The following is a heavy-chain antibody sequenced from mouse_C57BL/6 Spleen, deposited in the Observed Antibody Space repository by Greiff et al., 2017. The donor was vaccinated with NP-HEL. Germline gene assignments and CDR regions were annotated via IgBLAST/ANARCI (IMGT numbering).Heavy chain of an antibody. J-gene: IGHJ1*03. CDR1: GYSITSGYY. CDR2: ISYDGSN. D-gene: IGHD1-1*01. CDR3: ARDYGSSYEYFDV. Sequence: EVKLLESGPGLVKPSQSLSLTCSVTGYSITSGYYWNWIRQFPGNKLEWMGYISYDGSNNYNPSLKNRISITRDTSKNQFFLKLNSVTTEDTATYYCARDYGSSYEYFDVWGTGTTVTVSS. V-gene: IGHV3-6*01.